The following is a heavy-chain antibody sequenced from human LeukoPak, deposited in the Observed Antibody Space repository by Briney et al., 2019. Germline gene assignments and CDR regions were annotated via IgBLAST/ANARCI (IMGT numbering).Heavy chain of an antibody. CDR2: IYPGDSDT. D-gene: IGHD3-10*01. J-gene: IGHJ4*02. CDR1: GYIFTSYW. CDR3: ARPTYYYGSGSYYPRYYFDY. Sequence: GESLKISCRGSGYIFTSYWIGWVRQMPGKGLEWMGIIYPGDSDTRYSPSFQGQVTISADKSISTAYLQWSSLKASDTAMYYCARPTYYYGSGSYYPRYYFDYWGQGTLVTVSS. V-gene: IGHV5-51*03.